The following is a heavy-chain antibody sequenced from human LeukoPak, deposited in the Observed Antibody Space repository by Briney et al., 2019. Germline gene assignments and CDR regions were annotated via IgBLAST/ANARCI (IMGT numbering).Heavy chain of an antibody. D-gene: IGHD3-22*01. V-gene: IGHV1-24*01. CDR2: FDPEDGER. CDR3: ATVYSYDSSAYYRLDY. Sequence: ASVKVSCKVSGYTLTELSMHWVRQAPGKGLEWMGGFDPEDGERYYAQKFQGRVTMTEDTSTDTAYMELSSLRSEDTAVYYCATVYSYDSSAYYRLDYWGQGTLVTVSS. CDR1: GYTLTELS. J-gene: IGHJ4*02.